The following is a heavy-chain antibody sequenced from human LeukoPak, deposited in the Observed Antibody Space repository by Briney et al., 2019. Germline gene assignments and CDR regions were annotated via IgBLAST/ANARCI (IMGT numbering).Heavy chain of an antibody. D-gene: IGHD4-23*01. CDR2: IVGSGGST. CDR3: AKDFVVTHTQLDFDY. V-gene: IGHV3-23*01. J-gene: IGHJ4*02. CDR1: GFTFSSYG. Sequence: GGSLRLSCAASGFTFSSYGMSWVRQAPGKGLEWVSAIVGSGGSTYYADSVKGRFTISRDNSKNTLYLQMNSLRAGDTAVYYCAKDFVVTHTQLDFDYRGQGTLVTVPS.